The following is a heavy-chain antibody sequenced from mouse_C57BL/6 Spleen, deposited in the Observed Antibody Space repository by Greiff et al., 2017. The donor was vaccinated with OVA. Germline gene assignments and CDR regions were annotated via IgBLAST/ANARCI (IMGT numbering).Heavy chain of an antibody. V-gene: IGHV5-16*01. CDR3: ARSNWDEGYFDV. Sequence: EVHLVESEGGLVQPGSSMKLSCTASGFTFSDYYMAWVRQVPEKGLEWVANINYDGSSTYYLDSLKSRFIISRDNAKNILYLQMSSLKSEDTATYYCARSNWDEGYFDVWGTGTTVTVSS. CDR1: GFTFSDYY. J-gene: IGHJ1*03. D-gene: IGHD4-1*02. CDR2: INYDGSST.